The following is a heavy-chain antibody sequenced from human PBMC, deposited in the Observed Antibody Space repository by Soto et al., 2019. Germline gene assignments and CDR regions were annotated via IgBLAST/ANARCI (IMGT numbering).Heavy chain of an antibody. CDR3: ARHIGNFQCYYYAMDV. Sequence: GESLKISCKGSGYTFTDDLIGWVRQLPGKGLEWMGIIYPGDSDTRYSPSLQGHVTITVDKSTSTAYLQWHTLKASDTAMYYYARHIGNFQCYYYAMDVWGQGTMVTVSS. CDR1: GYTFTDDL. D-gene: IGHD3-16*02. CDR2: IYPGDSDT. V-gene: IGHV5-51*01. J-gene: IGHJ6*02.